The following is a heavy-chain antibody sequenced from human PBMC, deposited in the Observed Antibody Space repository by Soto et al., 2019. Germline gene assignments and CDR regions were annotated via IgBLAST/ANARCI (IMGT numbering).Heavy chain of an antibody. Sequence: GGSLRLSCAASGFTFSNAWINWVRQAPGKGLEWVGRVKSKNDGGTTDFAAPVKGRFAISRDDSKNMVYLEMNSLQTEDTAIYYCTTDSYITSIIVRFEYWGHGTLVTRLL. V-gene: IGHV3-15*07. CDR3: TTDSYITSIIVRFEY. CDR2: VKSKNDGGTT. CDR1: GFTFSNAW. D-gene: IGHD3-22*01. J-gene: IGHJ4*01.